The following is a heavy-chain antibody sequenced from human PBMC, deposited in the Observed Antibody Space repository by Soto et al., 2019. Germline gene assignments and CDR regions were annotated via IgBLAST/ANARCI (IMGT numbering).Heavy chain of an antibody. J-gene: IGHJ4*02. CDR2: ISYDGSNK. CDR1: GFTFSSYG. Sequence: QPGGSLRLSCAASGFTFSSYGMHWVRQAPGKGLEWVAVISYDGSNKYYADSVKGRFTISRDNSKNTLYLQMNSLRAEDTAVYYCAKDLRYSSGWYLDYWGQGTLVTVSS. V-gene: IGHV3-30*18. CDR3: AKDLRYSSGWYLDY. D-gene: IGHD6-19*01.